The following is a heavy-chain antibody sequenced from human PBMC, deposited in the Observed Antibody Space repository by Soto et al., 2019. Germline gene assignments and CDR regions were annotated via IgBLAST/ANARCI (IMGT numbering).Heavy chain of an antibody. CDR3: ARLRYSYGLRDYYYYGMDV. CDR1: GGSISSSSYY. Sequence: QLQLQESGPGLVKPSETLSLTCTVSGGSISSSSYYWGWIRQPPGKGLEWIGSIYYSGSTYYNPSLKSRVTISVDTSKNQFSLKLSSVTAADTAVYYCARLRYSYGLRDYYYYGMDVWGQGTTVTVSS. D-gene: IGHD5-18*01. J-gene: IGHJ6*02. V-gene: IGHV4-39*01. CDR2: IYYSGST.